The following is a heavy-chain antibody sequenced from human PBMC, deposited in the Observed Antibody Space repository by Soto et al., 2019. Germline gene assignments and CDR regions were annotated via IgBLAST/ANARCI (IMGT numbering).Heavy chain of an antibody. J-gene: IGHJ4*02. CDR3: ARGEAAAAGDYFDY. CDR2: IIPILGIA. D-gene: IGHD6-13*01. CDR1: GGTFSSYT. Sequence: QVQLVQSGAEVKKPGSSVKVSCKASGGTFSSYTISWVRQAPGQGLEWMGRIIPILGIANYAQKFQGRVTITADKSTSTAYMELSSLRSEDTAVYYCARGEAAAAGDYFDYWGQGTLVTVSS. V-gene: IGHV1-69*02.